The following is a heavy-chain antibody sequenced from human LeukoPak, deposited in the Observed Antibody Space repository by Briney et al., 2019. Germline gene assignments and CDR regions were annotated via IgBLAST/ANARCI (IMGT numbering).Heavy chain of an antibody. Sequence: GASVKVSCKASGYTFTSYYMHWVRQAPGQGPEWMGIINPSGGSTSYAQKFQGRVTMTRDTSTSTVYIELSSLRSEDTAVYYYARGDTAMVLDYWGQGTLVTVSS. CDR1: GYTFTSYY. V-gene: IGHV1-46*01. CDR2: INPSGGST. D-gene: IGHD5-18*01. CDR3: ARGDTAMVLDY. J-gene: IGHJ4*02.